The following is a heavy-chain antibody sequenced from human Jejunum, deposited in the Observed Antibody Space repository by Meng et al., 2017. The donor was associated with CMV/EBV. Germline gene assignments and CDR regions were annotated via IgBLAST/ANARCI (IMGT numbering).Heavy chain of an antibody. CDR3: AKARQCED. Sequence: LSISCAASGFTFSNYAMTWVRQAPGKGLEWVSTISEIRDASYYGDSVKGRFAISRDNSKNTLYLQMSSLRVEDTAVYYCAKARQCEDWGQGTLVTVSS. V-gene: IGHV3-23*01. J-gene: IGHJ4*02. CDR2: ISEIRDAS. CDR1: GFTFSNYA.